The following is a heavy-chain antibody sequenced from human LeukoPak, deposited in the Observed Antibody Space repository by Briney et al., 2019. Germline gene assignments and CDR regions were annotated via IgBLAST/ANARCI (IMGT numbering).Heavy chain of an antibody. D-gene: IGHD3-22*01. Sequence: SETLSLTCAVYGGSFSGYYWSWIRQPPGKGLEWIGEINHSGSTNYNPSLKSRVTISVDTSKKQISLKLSSVTAADTAVYYCVTYYFDSSGPKENYWGQGTLVTVSS. CDR2: INHSGST. J-gene: IGHJ4*02. CDR3: VTYYFDSSGPKENY. CDR1: GGSFSGYY. V-gene: IGHV4-34*01.